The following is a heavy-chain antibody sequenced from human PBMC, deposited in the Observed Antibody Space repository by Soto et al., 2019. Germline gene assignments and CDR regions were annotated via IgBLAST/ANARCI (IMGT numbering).Heavy chain of an antibody. D-gene: IGHD1-26*01. CDR3: AKYSGSYPVYDGLSL. V-gene: IGHV3-23*01. CDR2: ISGSSDAA. J-gene: IGHJ6*02. Sequence: EVQLLESGGGLVEPGGSLRLSCAASGFPFSTSAMNWVRQAPGKGLEWVSIISGSSDAAYYAESVKGRFASSRDNSKNTLYLQENSLRAEDTAVYYCAKYSGSYPVYDGLSLWGQWTTVPAS. CDR1: GFPFSTSA.